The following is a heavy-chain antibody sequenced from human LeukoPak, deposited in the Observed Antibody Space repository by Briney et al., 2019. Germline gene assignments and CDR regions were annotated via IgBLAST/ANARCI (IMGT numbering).Heavy chain of an antibody. CDR1: GFTFSSYG. J-gene: IGHJ4*02. V-gene: IGHV3-30*02. D-gene: IGHD6-13*01. CDR3: AKDASSSWYPIGFDY. CDR2: IRYDGSNK. Sequence: GGSLRLSCAASGFTFSSYGMHWVRQAPGKGLEWVAFIRYDGSNKYYADSVKGRFTISRDNSKNTLYLQMNSLRAEDTAVYYCAKDASSSWYPIGFDYWGQGTLVTVSS.